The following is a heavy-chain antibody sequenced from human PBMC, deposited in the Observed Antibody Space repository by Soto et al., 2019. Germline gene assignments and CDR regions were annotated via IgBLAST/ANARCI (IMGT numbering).Heavy chain of an antibody. Sequence: QVQLVQSGAEVKKPGASVKVSCKASGYTFSSYAISWVRQAPGQGLEWMGWIITYNGNTNYAQKLQGRVTITTDTSTTTAYMGLSSLRSDDTAVYYCARTGPPVDYWGQGTLVTVSS. J-gene: IGHJ4*02. CDR3: ARTGPPVDY. CDR2: IITYNGNT. CDR1: GYTFSSYA. V-gene: IGHV1-18*01.